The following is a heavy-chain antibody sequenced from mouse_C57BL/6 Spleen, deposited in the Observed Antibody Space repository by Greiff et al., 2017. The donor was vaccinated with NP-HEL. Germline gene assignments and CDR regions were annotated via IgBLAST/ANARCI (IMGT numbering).Heavy chain of an antibody. CDR1: GYTFTDYY. J-gene: IGHJ4*01. Sequence: ESGPELVKPGASVKISCKASGYTFTDYYINWVKQRPGQGLEWIGWIFPGSGSTYYNEKFKGKATLTVDKSSSTAYMLLSSLTSEDSAVYFCARHYGSSYYYAMDYWGQGTSVTVSS. D-gene: IGHD1-1*01. CDR2: IFPGSGST. CDR3: ARHYGSSYYYAMDY. V-gene: IGHV1-75*01.